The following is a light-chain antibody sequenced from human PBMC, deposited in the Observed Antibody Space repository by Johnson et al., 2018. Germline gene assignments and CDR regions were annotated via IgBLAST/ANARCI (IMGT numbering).Light chain of an antibody. CDR3: GTWDSSLSAGNV. CDR1: SSNIGNNY. CDR2: ENN. V-gene: IGLV1-51*02. J-gene: IGLJ1*01. Sequence: QSVLTQPPSVSAAPGQKVTISCSGSSSNIGNNYVSWYQQLPGTAPKLLIYENNKRPSGIPDRFSGSKSGTSATLGITGLQTGAEADYYRGTWDSSLSAGNVFGTGTKVPVL.